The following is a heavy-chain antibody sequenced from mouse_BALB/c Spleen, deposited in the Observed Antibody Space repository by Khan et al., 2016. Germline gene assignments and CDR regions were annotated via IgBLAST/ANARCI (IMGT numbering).Heavy chain of an antibody. CDR1: GYAFTNYV. D-gene: IGHD2-3*01. Sequence: QVQLKQSGAELVRPGTSVKVSCKASGYAFTNYVIEWGKQRPGQGIEWIGVINPGSGGTNYNEKFKGTATLTADKSSSTDYMQLISLTSEDSAVYFCARYDGNYYAMDYCGQGASVTVSS. CDR3: ARYDGNYYAMDY. CDR2: INPGSGGT. J-gene: IGHJ4*01. V-gene: IGHV1-54*01.